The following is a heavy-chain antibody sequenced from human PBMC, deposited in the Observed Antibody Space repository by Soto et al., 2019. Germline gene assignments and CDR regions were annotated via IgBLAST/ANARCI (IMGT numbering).Heavy chain of an antibody. CDR1: GGTFSNYA. V-gene: IGHV1-69*12. D-gene: IGHD3-10*01. CDR3: ARDLLGFGYTYGDV. CDR2: IIPIDATV. Sequence: QVQLVQSGAEVKKPGSSVKVSCKASGGTFSNYALISLVRQAPGQGVEWMGGIIPIDATVNYAQKFQGRITITADESTTTAYMDLGSLRSEDTALYYCARDLLGFGYTYGDVWGQGTTVTVSS. J-gene: IGHJ6*01.